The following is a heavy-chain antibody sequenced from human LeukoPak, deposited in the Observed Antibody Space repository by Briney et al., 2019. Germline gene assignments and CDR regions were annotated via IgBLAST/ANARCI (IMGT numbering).Heavy chain of an antibody. CDR3: ASMVQGVISPYYFDY. CDR2: ISGSGGST. Sequence: GGSLRLSCAASGFTFSSYAMSGVRQAPGKGLEWVSAISGSGGSTYYADSVKGRFTISRDNSKNTLYLQMNSLRAEDTAVYYCASMVQGVISPYYFDYWGQGTLVTVSS. V-gene: IGHV3-23*01. CDR1: GFTFSSYA. J-gene: IGHJ4*02. D-gene: IGHD3-10*01.